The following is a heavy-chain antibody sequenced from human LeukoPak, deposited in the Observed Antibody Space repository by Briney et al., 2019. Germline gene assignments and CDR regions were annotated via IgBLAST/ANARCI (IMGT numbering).Heavy chain of an antibody. CDR2: IYYSGST. V-gene: IGHV4-59*01. D-gene: IGHD3-3*01. CDR3: ARAPYYDFWSGYSDNYFDP. Sequence: SETLSLTCTVSGGSISSYYWSWIRQPPGKGLEWIGYIYYSGSTNYNPSLKSRVTMSVDTSKNQFSLKLDSVTAADTTVYYCARAPYYDFWSGYSDNYFDPWGQGTRVTVSS. J-gene: IGHJ5*02. CDR1: GGSISSYY.